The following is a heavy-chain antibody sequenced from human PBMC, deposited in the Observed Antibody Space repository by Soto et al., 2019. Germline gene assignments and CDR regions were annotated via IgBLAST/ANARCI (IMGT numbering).Heavy chain of an antibody. CDR1: GFTFSSYA. V-gene: IGHV3-23*01. Sequence: EVQLLESGGGLVQPGGSLRLSCAASGFTFSSYAMSWVRQAPGMGLEWVSGIIGSGTSTYYADSVKGRFTISRDNSKNTLFRQMNSLRAEDTGVYYCAKGKGLAVSSTNYWGQGTLVTVSS. D-gene: IGHD6-19*01. J-gene: IGHJ4*02. CDR2: IIGSGTST. CDR3: AKGKGLAVSSTNY.